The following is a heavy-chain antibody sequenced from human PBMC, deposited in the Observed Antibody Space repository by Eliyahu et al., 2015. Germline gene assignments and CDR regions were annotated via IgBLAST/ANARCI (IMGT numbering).Heavy chain of an antibody. CDR2: IRYDGSNK. CDR1: GFTFSSYG. D-gene: IGHD3-16*01. J-gene: IGHJ4*02. CDR3: AKDGGYYFDY. Sequence: QVQLVESGGGVVQPGGSLRLSCAASGFTFSSYGMHWVRQAPGKGLEWVAFIRYDGSNKYYADSVKGRFTISRDNSKNTLYLQMNSLRAEDTAVYYCAKDGGYYFDYWGQGTLVTVSS. V-gene: IGHV3-30*02.